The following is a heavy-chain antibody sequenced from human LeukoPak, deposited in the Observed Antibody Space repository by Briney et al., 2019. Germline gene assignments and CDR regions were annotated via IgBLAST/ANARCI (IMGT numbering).Heavy chain of an antibody. V-gene: IGHV3-21*01. CDR1: GFTFSSYS. J-gene: IGHJ4*02. D-gene: IGHD6-13*01. CDR3: ARTATDTGEFDY. CDR2: ISSSSSSI. Sequence: PGGSLRLSCAASGFTFSSYSMNWVRQAPGKGLECVSSISSSSSSIYYADSVKGRFTISRDDAKNSLYLQMNSPRAEDTAVYYCARTATDTGEFDYWGQGTLVTVSS.